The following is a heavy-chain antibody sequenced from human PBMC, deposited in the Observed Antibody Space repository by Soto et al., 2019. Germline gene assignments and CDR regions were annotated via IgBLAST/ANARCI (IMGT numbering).Heavy chain of an antibody. CDR1: GYTFTSYY. CDR3: ARDQWFGEFLPTYFDY. Sequence: QVQLVQSGAEVKKPGASVKVSCKASGYTFTSYYMHWVRQAPGQGLEWMGIINPSGGSTSYAQKFQGRGPMTRDTSTSTVYMELSSLRSEDTAVYYCARDQWFGEFLPTYFDYWGQGTLVTVSS. CDR2: INPSGGST. V-gene: IGHV1-46*01. J-gene: IGHJ4*02. D-gene: IGHD3-10*01.